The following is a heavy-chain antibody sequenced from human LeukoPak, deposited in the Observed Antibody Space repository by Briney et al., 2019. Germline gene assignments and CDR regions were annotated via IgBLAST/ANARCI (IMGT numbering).Heavy chain of an antibody. D-gene: IGHD3-10*01. J-gene: IGHJ4*02. V-gene: IGHV4-59*08. Sequence: SETLSLTCTVPGGSISGYFWSWIRQPPGKGLEWIGYIHYSGTTNYNPSLNSRVTISVDTSKNQFSLRLSSVTAADTAVYYCARYGITIVRGGKYYFDSWGQGTLVTVSS. CDR2: IHYSGTT. CDR3: ARYGITIVRGGKYYFDS. CDR1: GGSISGYF.